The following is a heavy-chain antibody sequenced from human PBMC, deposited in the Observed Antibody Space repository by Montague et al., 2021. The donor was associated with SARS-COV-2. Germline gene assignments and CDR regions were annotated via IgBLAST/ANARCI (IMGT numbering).Heavy chain of an antibody. CDR2: VFHSGST. CDR3: AKFRRTQLRLGTLYDGMDV. V-gene: IGHV4-59*01. Sequence: SETLSLTCTVSGASISSYYWSWIRQPPGRGLQWIGYVFHSGSTYYNPSLKSRVTISVDTHKNHFTLRLSSVTAADTAVCFCAKFRRTQLRLGTLYDGMDVWGQGATVTVSS. J-gene: IGHJ6*02. D-gene: IGHD2-15*01. CDR1: GASISSYY.